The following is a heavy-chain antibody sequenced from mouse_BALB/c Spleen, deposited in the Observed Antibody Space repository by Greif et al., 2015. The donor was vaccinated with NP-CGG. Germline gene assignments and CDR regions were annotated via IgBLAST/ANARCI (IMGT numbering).Heavy chain of an antibody. D-gene: IGHD2-14*01. V-gene: IGHV1-69*02. J-gene: IGHJ4*01. Sequence: QVQLQQSGAELVRPGASVKLSCKASGYAFTSYWINWVKQRPGQGLEWIGNIYPSDSYTNYNQKFKDKATLTVDKSSSTAYMQLSSPTSEDSAVYYCTRRYDGYYYAMDYWGQGTSVTVSS. CDR1: GYAFTSYW. CDR2: IYPSDSYT. CDR3: TRRYDGYYYAMDY.